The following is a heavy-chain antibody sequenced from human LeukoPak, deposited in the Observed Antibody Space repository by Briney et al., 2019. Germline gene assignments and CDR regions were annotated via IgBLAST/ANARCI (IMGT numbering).Heavy chain of an antibody. V-gene: IGHV3-7*01. D-gene: IGHD3-10*01. CDR3: GRHRSGSGTYFIDH. CDR1: GFTFSSYS. CDR2: MKKDGSET. J-gene: IGHJ4*02. Sequence: TGGSLRLSCVVSGFTFSSYSMIWVRQAPGKGLQWVANMKKDGSETNYGDSVKGRVTISRDNAKNSLYLKMNSLRAEDTAVYYCGRHRSGSGTYFIDHWGQGTLVSVSS.